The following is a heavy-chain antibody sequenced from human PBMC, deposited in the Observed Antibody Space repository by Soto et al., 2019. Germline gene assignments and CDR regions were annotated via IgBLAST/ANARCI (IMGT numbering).Heavy chain of an antibody. V-gene: IGHV3-53*01. CDR1: GITVNTNY. CDR2: IESGGSI. D-gene: IGHD3-16*01. J-gene: IGHJ3*02. CDR3: ASTTVWKDAFEI. Sequence: EVQLVESGGGLIQPGGSLRLSCAASGITVNTNYMSWVRQFPGKGLVWVSLIESGGSIYYADSVKGRFTISRDKFKNTLSLQMNSLRVEDTAVYYCASTTVWKDAFEIWGQGTLVSVSS.